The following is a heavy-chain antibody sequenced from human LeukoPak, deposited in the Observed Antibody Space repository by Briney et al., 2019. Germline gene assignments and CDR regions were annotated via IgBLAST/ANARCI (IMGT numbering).Heavy chain of an antibody. J-gene: IGHJ4*02. D-gene: IGHD3-10*01. CDR3: ARAGGITMVRGAVGY. V-gene: IGHV3-21*01. Sequence: GGSLRLSCAASGFTFSSYSMNWVRQAPGKGLEWVSSISSSSYIYYADSVKGRFTISRDNAKNSLYLQMNSLRAEDTAVYYCARAGGITMVRGAVGYWGQGTLVTVSS. CDR1: GFTFSSYS. CDR2: ISSSSYI.